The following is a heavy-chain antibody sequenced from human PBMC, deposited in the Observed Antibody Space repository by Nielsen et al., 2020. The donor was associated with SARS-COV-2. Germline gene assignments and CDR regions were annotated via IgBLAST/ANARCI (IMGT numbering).Heavy chain of an antibody. Sequence: GGSLRLSCAASGFTLSNYNMHWVRQGPGKGLVWVSRINSDGSVTNYADSVKGRFTISRDNGGNTLYLQMNSLRADDSAVYYCAKFGRGYRNAMDVWGQGTTVTVSS. J-gene: IGHJ6*02. D-gene: IGHD5-24*01. V-gene: IGHV3-74*01. CDR3: AKFGRGYRNAMDV. CDR1: GFTLSNYN. CDR2: INSDGSVT.